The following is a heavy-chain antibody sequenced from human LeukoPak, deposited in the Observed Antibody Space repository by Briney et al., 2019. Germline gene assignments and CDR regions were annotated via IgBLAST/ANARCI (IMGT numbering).Heavy chain of an antibody. CDR3: ARDLADYYDSSGYYDDGYGY. CDR1: GGTFSSYA. J-gene: IGHJ4*02. CDR2: IIPILGIA. V-gene: IGHV1-69*04. D-gene: IGHD3-22*01. Sequence: ASVKVSCKASGGTFSSYAISWVRQAPGQGLEWMGRIIPILGIANYAQKFQGRVTITADKSTSTAYMELSSLRSEDTAVYYCARDLADYYDSSGYYDDGYGYWGQGTLVTVSS.